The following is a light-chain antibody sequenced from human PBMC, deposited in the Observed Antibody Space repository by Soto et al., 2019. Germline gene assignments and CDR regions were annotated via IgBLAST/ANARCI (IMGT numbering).Light chain of an antibody. Sequence: EIVLTQSPGTLSLSPGERATLSCRASQSVTSSYLAWHQQKPGQAPRLLIYGASSRATGIPDRFSASGSGTDFTLTISRLESEDSAVYYCQHYGSSPGLTFGGGTKVEIK. J-gene: IGKJ4*01. CDR1: QSVTSSY. V-gene: IGKV3-20*01. CDR3: QHYGSSPGLT. CDR2: GAS.